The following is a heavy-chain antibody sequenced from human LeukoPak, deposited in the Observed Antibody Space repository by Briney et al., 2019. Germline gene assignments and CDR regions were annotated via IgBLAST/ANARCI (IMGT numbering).Heavy chain of an antibody. CDR3: ARHGQWLVRAFDY. CDR1: GYTFTGYY. J-gene: IGHJ4*02. Sequence: ASVKVSCKASGYTFTGYYMHWVRQAPGQGLEWMGWINPNSGGTNYAQKFQGRVTMTRDTSISTAYMELSRLRSDDTAVYYCARHGQWLVRAFDYWGQGTLVTVSS. D-gene: IGHD6-19*01. CDR2: INPNSGGT. V-gene: IGHV1-2*02.